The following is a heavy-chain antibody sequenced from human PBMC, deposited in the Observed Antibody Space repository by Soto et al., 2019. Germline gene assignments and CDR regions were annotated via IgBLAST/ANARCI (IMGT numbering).Heavy chain of an antibody. Sequence: ASVKVSCKVSGYTLTELSMHWVRQAPGKGLEWMGGFDPEDGETIYAQKFQGRVTMTEDTSTDTAHMELSSLRSEDTAVYYCATDWYFGSSGTWFDPWGQGTLVTVSS. V-gene: IGHV1-24*01. J-gene: IGHJ5*02. CDR2: FDPEDGET. CDR3: ATDWYFGSSGTWFDP. D-gene: IGHD3-10*01. CDR1: GYTLTELS.